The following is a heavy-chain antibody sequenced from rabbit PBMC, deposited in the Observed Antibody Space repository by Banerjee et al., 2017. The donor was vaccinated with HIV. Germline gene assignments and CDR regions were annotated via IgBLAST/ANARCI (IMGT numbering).Heavy chain of an antibody. CDR2: IDTGSGSA. CDR1: GFDFSSNA. D-gene: IGHD4-2*01. CDR3: ARDAAGREDFNL. V-gene: IGHV1S45*01. Sequence: QEQLEESGGDLVKPEGSLTLTCTASGFDFSSNAMCWVRQAPGKGLEWIGCIDTGSGSAYYASWAKGRFTISKTSSTTVTLQMTSLTAADTATYFCARDAAGREDFNLWGQGTLVTVS. J-gene: IGHJ4*01.